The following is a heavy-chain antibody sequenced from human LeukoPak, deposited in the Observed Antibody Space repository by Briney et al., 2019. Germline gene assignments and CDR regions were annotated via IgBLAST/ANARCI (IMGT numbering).Heavy chain of an antibody. V-gene: IGHV4-34*01. CDR2: INHSGST. CDR3: ARVTPIAVAGTRLAPYYFDY. D-gene: IGHD6-19*01. CDR1: GGSFSGYY. J-gene: IGHJ4*02. Sequence: SETLSLTCAVYGGSFSGYYWSWIRQPPGKGLEWIGEINHSGSTNYNPSLKSRVTISVDTSKNQFSLKLSSVTAAGTAVYYCARVTPIAVAGTRLAPYYFDYWGQGTLVTVSS.